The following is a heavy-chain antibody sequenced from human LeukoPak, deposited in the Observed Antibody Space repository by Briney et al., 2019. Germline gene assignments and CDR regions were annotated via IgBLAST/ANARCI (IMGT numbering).Heavy chain of an antibody. Sequence: SVKVSCKASGGTFSSYAISWVRQAPGQGLEWMGGIIPIFGTANYAQKFQGRVTITADKSTSTAYMELSSLRSEDTAVYYCARSVDYVWGSYLPWGQGTLVTVSS. CDR2: IIPIFGTA. CDR3: ARSVDYVWGSYLP. CDR1: GGTFSSYA. D-gene: IGHD3-16*02. J-gene: IGHJ5*02. V-gene: IGHV1-69*06.